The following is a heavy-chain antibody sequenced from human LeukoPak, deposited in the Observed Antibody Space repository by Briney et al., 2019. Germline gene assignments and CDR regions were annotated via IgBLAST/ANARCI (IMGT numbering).Heavy chain of an antibody. V-gene: IGHV3-30*18. D-gene: IGHD3-22*01. CDR1: GFTFSGYG. CDR2: ISYDGSNK. J-gene: IGHJ4*02. CDR3: AKDGMYFYDSSGYHHLDY. Sequence: GGSLRLSCAASGFTFSGYGMHWARQAPGKGLEWVALISYDGSNKYYADSVKGRFTISRDNSKKTVYLQMNSLRAEDTAVYYCAKDGMYFYDSSGYHHLDYWGQGTLVTVSS.